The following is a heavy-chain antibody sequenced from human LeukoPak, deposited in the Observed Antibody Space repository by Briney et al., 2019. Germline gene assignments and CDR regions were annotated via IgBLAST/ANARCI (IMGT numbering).Heavy chain of an antibody. Sequence: PSETLSLTCAVYGGSFSGYYWSWIRQPPGEGLEWIGEINHSGSTNYNPSLKSRVTISVDTSKNQFSLKLSSVTAADTAVYYCARGRTRGASDFNYWGQGTLVTVSS. CDR2: INHSGST. CDR1: GGSFSGYY. V-gene: IGHV4-34*01. J-gene: IGHJ4*02. D-gene: IGHD3-10*01. CDR3: ARGRTRGASDFNY.